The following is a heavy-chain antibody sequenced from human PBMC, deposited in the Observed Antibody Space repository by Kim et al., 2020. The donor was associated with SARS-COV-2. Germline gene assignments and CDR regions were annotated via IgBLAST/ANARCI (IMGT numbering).Heavy chain of an antibody. V-gene: IGHV1-3*01. CDR2: AGNGNT. J-gene: IGHJ4*02. D-gene: IGHD2-8*02. Sequence: AGNGNTKYSQKFQGRVTITRDTSASTAYMELSSLRSEDTAVYYCARRYWDYWGQGTLVTVSS. CDR3: ARRYWDY.